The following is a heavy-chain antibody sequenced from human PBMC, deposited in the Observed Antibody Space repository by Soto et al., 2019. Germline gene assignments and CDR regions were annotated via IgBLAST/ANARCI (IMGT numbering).Heavy chain of an antibody. V-gene: IGHV3-23*01. CDR3: AKGKFYYAFWSGPNWFDP. J-gene: IGHJ5*02. CDR1: GFTFSSYA. Sequence: GGSLRLSCAASGFTFSSYAMSCDRQAPGKGLEWVSAISGSGGSTYYADSVKGRFTISRDNSKNTLYLQMNSLRDEDTAVYYCAKGKFYYAFWSGPNWFDPWGQGTLVTVSS. CDR2: ISGSGGST. D-gene: IGHD3-3*01.